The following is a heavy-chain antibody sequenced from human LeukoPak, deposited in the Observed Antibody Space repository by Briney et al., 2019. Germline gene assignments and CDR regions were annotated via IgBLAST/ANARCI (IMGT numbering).Heavy chain of an antibody. D-gene: IGHD3-22*01. CDR3: AKGDYYDSSGPTDY. CDR1: GFTFSSYA. Sequence: PGGSLRLSCAASGFTFSSYAMSWVRQAPGEGLEWVSGISGRGGSTYYADSVKGRFTISRDNSKNTLYLQMNSLRAEDTAVYYCAKGDYYDSSGPTDYWGQGTLVTVSS. J-gene: IGHJ4*02. CDR2: ISGRGGST. V-gene: IGHV3-23*01.